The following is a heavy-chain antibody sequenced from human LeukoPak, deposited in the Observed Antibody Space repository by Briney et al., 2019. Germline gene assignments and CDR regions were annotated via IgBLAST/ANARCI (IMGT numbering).Heavy chain of an antibody. V-gene: IGHV1-69*02. Sequence: SVKVSCKASGGTFSSYTISWVRQAPGQGLEWMGRIIPILGIANYAQKFQGRVTITADKSTSTAYMELSSLRSEDTAVYYCASLIGSFLVRGGQGFDYWGQGTLVTVSS. J-gene: IGHJ4*02. CDR3: ASLIGSFLVRGGQGFDY. CDR2: IIPILGIA. D-gene: IGHD3-10*01. CDR1: GGTFSSYT.